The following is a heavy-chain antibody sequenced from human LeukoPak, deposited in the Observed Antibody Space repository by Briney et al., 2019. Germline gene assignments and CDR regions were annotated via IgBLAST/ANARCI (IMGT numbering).Heavy chain of an antibody. CDR2: ISWNSGSI. D-gene: IGHD4-17*01. CDR3: AKDIGDYDAFDI. Sequence: GGSLRLSCAASGFSFDDYAMHWVRQAPGKGLEWVSGISWNSGSIGYADSVKGRFTISRDNAKNSLYLQMNSLRAEDTALHYCAKDIGDYDAFDIWGQGTMVTVSS. V-gene: IGHV3-9*01. CDR1: GFSFDDYA. J-gene: IGHJ3*02.